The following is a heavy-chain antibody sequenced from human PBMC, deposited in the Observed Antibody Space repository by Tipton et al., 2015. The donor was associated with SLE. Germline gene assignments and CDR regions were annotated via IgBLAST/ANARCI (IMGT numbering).Heavy chain of an antibody. CDR1: GGSLSSYY. CDR3: ARKVNGQRWLQWGAFDI. Sequence: TLSLTCTVSGGSLSSYYWSWIRQPPGKGLEWIGYIYYSGSTNYNPSLKSRVTISVDRSKNQFSLKLSSVTAADTAVYYCARKVNGQRWLQWGAFDIWDQGTTVTVSS. D-gene: IGHD5-24*01. J-gene: IGHJ3*02. V-gene: IGHV4-59*01. CDR2: IYYSGST.